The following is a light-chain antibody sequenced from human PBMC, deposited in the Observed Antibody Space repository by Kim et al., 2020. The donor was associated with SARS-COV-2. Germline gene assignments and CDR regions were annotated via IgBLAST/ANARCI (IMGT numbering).Light chain of an antibody. CDR1: QRINDN. CDR2: GAT. V-gene: IGKV3-15*01. J-gene: IGKJ1*01. CDR3: QHCSYRPPWT. Sequence: SQGEITHHSCRARQRINDNMTWYQKKPGQSHRHIVYGATTRTTGIQTRFNGSGSGTEFTLTISCLQSEDFAVYYCQHCSYRPPWTFGQGTMVDIK.